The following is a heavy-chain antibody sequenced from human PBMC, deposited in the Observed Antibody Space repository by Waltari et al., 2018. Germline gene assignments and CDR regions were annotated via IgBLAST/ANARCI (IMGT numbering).Heavy chain of an antibody. Sequence: QLQLQESGPGLVKPSETLSLTCTVSGDSRTSSLDYCGWIRQPPGKRFEWIGIINYSGTTYYNPSLRSQVTMSVDMSKNQFSLKLTSVTAADTAVYYCARFTQVAGSSLLDYWGQGTLVTVSS. V-gene: IGHV4-39*01. CDR1: GDSRTSSLDY. CDR2: INYSGTT. J-gene: IGHJ4*02. CDR3: ARFTQVAGSSLLDY. D-gene: IGHD6-19*01.